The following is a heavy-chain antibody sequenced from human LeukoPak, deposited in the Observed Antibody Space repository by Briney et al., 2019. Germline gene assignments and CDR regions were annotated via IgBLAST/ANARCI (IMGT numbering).Heavy chain of an antibody. CDR3: AVAGYCGGDCPMGESYFDY. D-gene: IGHD2-21*02. CDR2: IKQDGSEK. J-gene: IGHJ4*02. V-gene: IGHV3-7*01. CDR1: RFTFSSYS. Sequence: PGGSLRLSCAASRFTFSSYSMNWVRQAPGKGLEWVANIKQDGSEKYYVDSVKGRFTISRDNAKNSLYVQMNSLRAEDTAVYYCAVAGYCGGDCPMGESYFDYWGQGTLVTVSS.